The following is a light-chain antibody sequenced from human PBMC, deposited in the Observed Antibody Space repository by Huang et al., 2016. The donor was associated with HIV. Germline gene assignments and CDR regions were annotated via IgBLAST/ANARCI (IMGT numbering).Light chain of an antibody. CDR2: GPS. CDR3: QQSYNTPIT. Sequence: IQMTQSPSSLSASIGDRVTITCRASQSIGNYLNWYQQKPGQAPTLLIYGPSVVQSGVPSRFSGGGSGTDFTLTISSLQPEDFATYYCQQSYNTPITFGPGTRVDIK. CDR1: QSIGNY. J-gene: IGKJ3*01. V-gene: IGKV1-39*01.